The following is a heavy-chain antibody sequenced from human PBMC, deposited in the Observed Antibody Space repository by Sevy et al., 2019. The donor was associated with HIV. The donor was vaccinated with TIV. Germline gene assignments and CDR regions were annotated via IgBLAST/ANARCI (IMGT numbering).Heavy chain of an antibody. D-gene: IGHD3-16*01. V-gene: IGHV3-30*02. Sequence: GGSLRLSCAASIFTFNIYGMQWVRHAPGKGLEWVAYMRKDGLTTYYADSVKGRFTISRDSSKNTFYLQMNSLRIEDAALYYCTRETTYYDASGPVPGDIWGQGTMVTVSS. CDR2: MRKDGLTT. J-gene: IGHJ3*02. CDR3: TRETTYYDASGPVPGDI. CDR1: IFTFNIYG.